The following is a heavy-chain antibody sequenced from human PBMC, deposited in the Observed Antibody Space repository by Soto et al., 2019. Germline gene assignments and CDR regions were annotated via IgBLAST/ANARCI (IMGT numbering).Heavy chain of an antibody. Sequence: QVQLVESGGGVVQPGRSLRLSCAASGFTFSSYAMHWVRQAPGKGLEWVAVISYDGSNKYYADSVKGRFTISRDNSKNTLYLQMNSLRAEDTAVYYCAREGKSSGPDYWGQGTLVTVSS. D-gene: IGHD6-19*01. J-gene: IGHJ4*02. CDR2: ISYDGSNK. CDR1: GFTFSSYA. CDR3: AREGKSSGPDY. V-gene: IGHV3-30-3*01.